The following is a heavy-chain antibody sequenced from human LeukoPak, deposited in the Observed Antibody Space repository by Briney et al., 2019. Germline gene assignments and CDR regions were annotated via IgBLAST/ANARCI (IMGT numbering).Heavy chain of an antibody. CDR3: ARGPPVAGPFDY. CDR1: GGSFSGYY. V-gene: IGHV4-34*01. J-gene: IGHJ4*02. Sequence: ESSETLSLTCAVYGGSFSGYYWSWIRQPPGKGLEWIGEINHSGSTNYNPSPKSRVTISVDTSKNQFSLKLSSVTAADTAVYYCARGPPVAGPFDYWGQGTLVTVSS. D-gene: IGHD6-19*01. CDR2: INHSGST.